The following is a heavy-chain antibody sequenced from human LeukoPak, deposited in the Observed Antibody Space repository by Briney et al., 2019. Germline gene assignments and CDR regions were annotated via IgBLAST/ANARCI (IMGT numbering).Heavy chain of an antibody. CDR2: IYYSGST. V-gene: IGHV4-59*01. CDR3: ARGTAGYSSGWPDWYFDL. CDR1: GGSISSYY. Sequence: SQTLSLTCTVSGGSISSYYWSWIRQPPGKGLEWIGYIYYSGSTNYNPSLKSRVTISVDTSKNQFSLKLSSVTAADTAVYYCARGTAGYSSGWPDWYFDLWGRGTLVTVSS. D-gene: IGHD6-19*01. J-gene: IGHJ2*01.